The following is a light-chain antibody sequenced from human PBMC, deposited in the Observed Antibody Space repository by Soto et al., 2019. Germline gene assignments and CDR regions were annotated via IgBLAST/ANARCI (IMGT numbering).Light chain of an antibody. J-gene: IGLJ1*01. CDR3: AAWDDSLKGYV. Sequence: QSVLTQPPSASGTPGQRVTISCSGSRSNIGSNTVNWYQQLPGTAPKLLIYSNHQRPSGVPDRFSGSKSGTSASLAISGLQSEDEADYYCAAWDDSLKGYVFGTGTKLTVL. CDR2: SNH. CDR1: RSNIGSNT. V-gene: IGLV1-44*01.